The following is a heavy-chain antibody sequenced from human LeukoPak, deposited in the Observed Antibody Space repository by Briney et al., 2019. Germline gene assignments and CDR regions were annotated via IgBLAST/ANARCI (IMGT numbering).Heavy chain of an antibody. D-gene: IGHD1-26*01. J-gene: IGHJ6*03. CDR1: GFTFSSYG. CDR2: IRYDGSNK. V-gene: IGHV3-30*02. CDR3: AKGRGWEASYYYYYMDV. Sequence: GGSLRLSCAASGFTFSSYGMHWVRQAPGNRLEWVAFIRYDGSNKYYTDSVKGRFINSRDNSKNTLYLQMNSLRAEDTAVYYCAKGRGWEASYYYYYMDVWGKGTTVTISS.